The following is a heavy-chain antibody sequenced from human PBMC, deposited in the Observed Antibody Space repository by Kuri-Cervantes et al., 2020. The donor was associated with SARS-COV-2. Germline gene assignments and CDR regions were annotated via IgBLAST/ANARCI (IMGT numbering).Heavy chain of an antibody. Sequence: SETLSLTCTVSGGSISSSSYYWGWIRQPPGEGLEWIGSIYYSGSTYYNPSLKGRVTISVDTPKNQFSLKLSSVTAADTAVYYCARHVGCSSTSCDGYNWFDPWGQGTLVTVSS. CDR3: ARHVGCSSTSCDGYNWFDP. J-gene: IGHJ5*02. CDR2: IYYSGST. CDR1: GGSISSSSYY. D-gene: IGHD2-2*01. V-gene: IGHV4-39*01.